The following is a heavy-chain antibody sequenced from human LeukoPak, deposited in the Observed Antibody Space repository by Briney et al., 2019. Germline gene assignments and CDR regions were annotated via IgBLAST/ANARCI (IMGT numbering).Heavy chain of an antibody. J-gene: IGHJ4*02. CDR1: GGTFSSYA. D-gene: IGHD2-8*01. CDR2: IIPIFGTA. CDR3: ARGGYCTNGVCYSQSSSFDY. V-gene: IGHV1-69*05. Sequence: SVKVSCKASGGTFSSYAISWVRQAPGQGLEWMGGIIPIFGTANYAQKFQGRVTITTDESTSTAYMELSSLRSEDTAVYYCARGGYCTNGVCYSQSSSFDYWGQGTLVTVSS.